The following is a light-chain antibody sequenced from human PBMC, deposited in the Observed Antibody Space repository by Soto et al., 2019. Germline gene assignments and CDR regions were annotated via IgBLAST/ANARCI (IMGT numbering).Light chain of an antibody. CDR3: AAWDDSLNGPVV. V-gene: IGLV1-44*01. Sequence: QSVLTQPPSASGTPGQRVTICCSGSSSNIGSNTVNWYQQLPGTAPKLLIYSNNQRPSGVPDRFSGSKSGTSASLAISGLQSEDEADYYCAAWDDSLNGPVVFGGGTKLTVL. CDR1: SSNIGSNT. CDR2: SNN. J-gene: IGLJ2*01.